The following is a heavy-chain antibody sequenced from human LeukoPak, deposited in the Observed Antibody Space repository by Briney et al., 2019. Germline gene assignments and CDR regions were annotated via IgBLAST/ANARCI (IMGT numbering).Heavy chain of an antibody. CDR2: ISGSGGST. CDR1: GFTFSSYA. Sequence: GGSLGLSCAASGFTFSSYAMSWVRQAPGKGLEWVSAISGSGGSTYYADSVKGRFTISRDNSKNTLYLQMNSLRAEDTAVYYCARGDIVVVPAASFDYWGQGTLVTVSS. J-gene: IGHJ4*02. D-gene: IGHD2-2*01. CDR3: ARGDIVVVPAASFDY. V-gene: IGHV3-23*01.